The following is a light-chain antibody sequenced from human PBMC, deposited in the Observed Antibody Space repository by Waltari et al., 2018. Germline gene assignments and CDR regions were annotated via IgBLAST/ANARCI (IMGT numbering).Light chain of an antibody. J-gene: IGLJ2*01. Sequence: TQDPAVSVAMGQTVRITCQGDSLSSYYASWYQQRPGQAPILVIYDKNSRPSGVPDRFSGSSSDDTASLTITGAQAEDEAYYYCHSRDASGSGGAFGGGTKLTVL. CDR3: HSRDASGSGGA. CDR1: SLSSYY. CDR2: DKN. V-gene: IGLV3-19*01.